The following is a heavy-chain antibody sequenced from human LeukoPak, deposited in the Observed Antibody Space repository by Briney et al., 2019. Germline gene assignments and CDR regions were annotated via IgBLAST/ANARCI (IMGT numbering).Heavy chain of an antibody. V-gene: IGHV3-30*02. CDR3: AKNRRCSSTSCYEFYFGY. CDR2: IRCDGSNK. D-gene: IGHD2-2*01. J-gene: IGHJ4*02. Sequence: PGGSLRLSCAASGFTFSSYGMHWVRQAPGKGLEWVSFIRCDGSNKYYADSVKGRFTISRDNSKNTLYLQMNSLRAEDTAVYYCAKNRRCSSTSCYEFYFGYWGQGTLVTVSS. CDR1: GFTFSSYG.